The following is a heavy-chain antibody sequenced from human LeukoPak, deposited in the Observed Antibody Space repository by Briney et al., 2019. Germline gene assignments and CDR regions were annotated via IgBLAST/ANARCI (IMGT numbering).Heavy chain of an antibody. CDR1: GYSIRSGYY. CDR2: INHRGST. J-gene: IGHJ4*02. CDR3: ARLNGYIPSLVPAARRGSLDY. D-gene: IGHD2-2*01. Sequence: SETLSLTCTVSGYSIRSGYYWGWIRPPPGKGLEWIGEINHRGSTNYNLSLKSRVTISVDTSKNQFSLKLSSVTAADTAVYYCARLNGYIPSLVPAARRGSLDYWGQGTLVTVSS. V-gene: IGHV4-38-2*02.